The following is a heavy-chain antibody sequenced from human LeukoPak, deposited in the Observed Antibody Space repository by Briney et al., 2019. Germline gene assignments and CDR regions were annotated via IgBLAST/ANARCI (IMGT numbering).Heavy chain of an antibody. Sequence: GRSLRLSCTASGFTFSDSFMSWIRQAPGKGLEWISYISSRGTTIYYADSVKGRFTISRDNAKNSLYLQMNSLRVEDTAVFYCAKGSLAVPTTPFDFWGQGTLVTVSS. CDR1: GFTFSDSF. D-gene: IGHD1-26*01. V-gene: IGHV3-11*01. CDR3: AKGSLAVPTTPFDF. J-gene: IGHJ4*02. CDR2: ISSRGTTI.